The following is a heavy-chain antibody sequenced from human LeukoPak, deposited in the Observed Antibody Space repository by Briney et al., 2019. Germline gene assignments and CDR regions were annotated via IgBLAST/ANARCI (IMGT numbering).Heavy chain of an antibody. J-gene: IGHJ4*02. CDR3: ARGRYNWNNLNFDY. CDR1: GDSISSGGYC. V-gene: IGHV4-31*03. CDR2: IHYSGST. Sequence: SETLSLTCTVSGDSISSGGYCWSWIRQHPGKGLEWIGHIHYSGSTYYNPSLKSRVTISVDTSRNYFSLKLSSVTAADTAVYYCARGRYNWNNLNFDYWGQGALVTVSS. D-gene: IGHD1/OR15-1a*01.